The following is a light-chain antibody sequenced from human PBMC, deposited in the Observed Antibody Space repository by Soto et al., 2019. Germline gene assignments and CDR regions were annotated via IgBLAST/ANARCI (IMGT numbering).Light chain of an antibody. J-gene: IGLJ2*01. CDR2: STS. Sequence: QAVVTQEPSLTVCPGGRVTLTCASSTGAVTSGYYPNWFQQKPGQGHRVLIYSTSNKHSWTPARFSGSLLGGKAALTLSGGQPEDEAEYYCLLYYGGGQVFGGGTKVTVL. CDR1: TGAVTSGYY. V-gene: IGLV7-43*01. CDR3: LLYYGGGQV.